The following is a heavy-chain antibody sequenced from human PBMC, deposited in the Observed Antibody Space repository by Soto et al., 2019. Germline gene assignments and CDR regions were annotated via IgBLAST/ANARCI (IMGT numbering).Heavy chain of an antibody. Sequence: GGSLRLSCAASGFTFSSYAMSWVRQAPGKGLEWVSAISGSGGSTYYADSVKGRFTISRDNSKNTLYLQMNSLRAEDTAVYYCAKPSCRNYYDSSGYYYCGYWGQGTLVTVSS. CDR3: AKPSCRNYYDSSGYYYCGY. D-gene: IGHD3-22*01. V-gene: IGHV3-23*01. CDR1: GFTFSSYA. J-gene: IGHJ4*02. CDR2: ISGSGGST.